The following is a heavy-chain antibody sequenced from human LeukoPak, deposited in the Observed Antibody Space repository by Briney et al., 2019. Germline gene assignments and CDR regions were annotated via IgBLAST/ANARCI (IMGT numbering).Heavy chain of an antibody. CDR2: ISGSGDST. CDR1: GFTFSRYA. Sequence: GGSLRLSCAASGFTFSRYAMSWFRQAPGKGLEWVSAISGSGDSTYDADYVKGRFTISRDNSKDTLYLQMNSLRAEDTAVYYCAKDVYYDSSGCFDYWGQGTLVTVSS. CDR3: AKDVYYDSSGCFDY. J-gene: IGHJ4*02. D-gene: IGHD3-22*01. V-gene: IGHV3-23*01.